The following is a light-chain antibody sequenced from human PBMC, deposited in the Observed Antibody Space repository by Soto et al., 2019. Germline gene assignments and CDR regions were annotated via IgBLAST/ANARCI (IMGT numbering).Light chain of an antibody. J-gene: IGKJ1*01. Sequence: ENVLTQSPGTLSLSPGARATLSCRASQTLSANFLAWYQQKPGQAPKLVIYGVSKRATGIPDRFSGSGSGTDFTLTIARLEPEDFAVYYCHQYGILPRTFGQGTKVEIK. V-gene: IGKV3-20*01. CDR2: GVS. CDR3: HQYGILPRT. CDR1: QTLSANF.